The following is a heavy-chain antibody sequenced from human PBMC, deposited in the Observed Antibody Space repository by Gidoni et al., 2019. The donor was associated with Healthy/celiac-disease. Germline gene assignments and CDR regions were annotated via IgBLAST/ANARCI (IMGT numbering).Heavy chain of an antibody. CDR1: GYSFTSYW. CDR3: ARLSLGCSGGSCYSDQDY. D-gene: IGHD2-15*01. V-gene: IGHV5-51*01. J-gene: IGHJ4*02. CDR2: IYPGDSDT. Sequence: EVQLVQSGAEVKKPGESLKISCKGSGYSFTSYWIGWVRQMPWKGLEWMGIIYPGDSDTRYSPSFQGQVTISADKSISTAYLQWSSLKASDTAMYYCARLSLGCSGGSCYSDQDYWGQGTLVTVSS.